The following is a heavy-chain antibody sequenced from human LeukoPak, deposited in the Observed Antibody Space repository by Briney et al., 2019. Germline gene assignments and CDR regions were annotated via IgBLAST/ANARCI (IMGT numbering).Heavy chain of an antibody. J-gene: IGHJ6*03. V-gene: IGHV1-2*02. Sequence: GASVKDSCKASGYTFTGYYMHWVRQAPGQGLEWMAWINPNSGDTNYAQKFQDRVTMTRDTSISTAYMELSRLRSDDAAVYYCARGVTGIYYYYYMDVWGKGTTVTVSS. CDR1: GYTFTGYY. CDR3: ARGVTGIYYYYYMDV. CDR2: INPNSGDT. D-gene: IGHD6-13*01.